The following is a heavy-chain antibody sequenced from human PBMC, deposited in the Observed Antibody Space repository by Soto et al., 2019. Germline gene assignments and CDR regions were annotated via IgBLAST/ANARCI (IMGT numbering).Heavy chain of an antibody. CDR1: GFGFSTCG. Sequence: EVQLLESGGGLEQPGGSLRLSCAASGFGFSTCGMSWVRQAPGKGLEWVSAISSSGDRTYYADSVKGRFTVSRDNSKNTLYLQLSSLNAEDTAVYYCAKIGVIGLWYFDLWGRGTLVTVSS. D-gene: IGHD2-21*01. CDR3: AKIGVIGLWYFDL. V-gene: IGHV3-23*01. CDR2: ISSSGDRT. J-gene: IGHJ2*01.